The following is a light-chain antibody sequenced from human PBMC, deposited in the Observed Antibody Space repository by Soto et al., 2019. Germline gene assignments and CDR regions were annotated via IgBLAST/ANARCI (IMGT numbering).Light chain of an antibody. J-gene: IGKJ1*01. Sequence: EIVVTQSPGTLSVSPGERVTLSCRASQSVSSNLAWYQQKPGQAPSLLIYGASTRATGIPARFSGSGSGTEFALTISSLQSEDFAVYYCQQYNNWPRPFGQGTKV. CDR2: GAS. CDR1: QSVSSN. V-gene: IGKV3-15*01. CDR3: QQYNNWPRP.